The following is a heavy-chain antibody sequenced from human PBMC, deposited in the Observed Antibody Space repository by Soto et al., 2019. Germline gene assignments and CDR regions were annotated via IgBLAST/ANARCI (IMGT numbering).Heavy chain of an antibody. V-gene: IGHV5-51*01. J-gene: IGHJ4*02. Sequence: ESLTISQKGSGYTFTSYWSALVRQMPGKGLEWMGIIYPGDSDTRYSPSFQGQVSISADKSISTAYLQWSSLKASDTAMYYCARQDGSALYYFDYWGQGTLVTVSS. CDR1: GYTFTSYW. CDR3: ARQDGSALYYFDY. D-gene: IGHD6-19*01. CDR2: IYPGDSDT.